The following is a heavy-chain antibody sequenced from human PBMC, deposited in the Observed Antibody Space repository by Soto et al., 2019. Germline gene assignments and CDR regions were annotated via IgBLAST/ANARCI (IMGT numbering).Heavy chain of an antibody. J-gene: IGHJ5*02. CDR2: IIPIFGTS. V-gene: IGHV1-69*01. D-gene: IGHD2-15*01. CDR1: GGTFSSYA. Sequence: QVQLVQSGAEVKKPGSSVKVSCKASGGTFSSYAISWVRQAPGQGLEWMGGIIPIFGTSNYAQKFQGRVTITEDESKSTAYMELSSLRSEDTAVYYCARGMHCSGGSCYGWFDPWGQGTLVTVSS. CDR3: ARGMHCSGGSCYGWFDP.